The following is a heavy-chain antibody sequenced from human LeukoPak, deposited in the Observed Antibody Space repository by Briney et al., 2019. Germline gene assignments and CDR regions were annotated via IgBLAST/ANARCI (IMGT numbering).Heavy chain of an antibody. V-gene: IGHV4-34*01. D-gene: IGHD6-13*01. J-gene: IGHJ6*02. Sequence: SETLSLTCAVYGVSFSCYYWSWIRQPPGKGLEWIGEINHSGSTNYNPSLKSRVTISVDTSKNQFSLKMSPVTAADTAAYYCARDGSIAAAESYYYGMDVWGQGTTVTVSS. CDR3: ARDGSIAAAESYYYGMDV. CDR2: INHSGST. CDR1: GVSFSCYY.